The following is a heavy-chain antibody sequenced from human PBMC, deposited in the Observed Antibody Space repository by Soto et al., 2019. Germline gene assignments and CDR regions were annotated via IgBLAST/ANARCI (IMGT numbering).Heavy chain of an antibody. CDR3: ARMERLVTCTYYFNY. J-gene: IGHJ4*02. CDR2: IYYSGST. V-gene: IGHV4-39*01. D-gene: IGHD1-26*01. Sequence: QLQLQESGPGLVKPSETLSLTCTVSGGSVSSSNYYWGWIRQSPGKGLEWIGSIYYSGSTYYNPSPQRRVSMSVHKSKIQSSLKVISVTSADTAVYYCARMERLVTCTYYFNYWGQGTVVTVSS. CDR1: GGSVSSSNYY.